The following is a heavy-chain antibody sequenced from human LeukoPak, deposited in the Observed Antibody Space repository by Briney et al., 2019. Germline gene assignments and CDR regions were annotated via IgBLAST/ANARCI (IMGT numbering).Heavy chain of an antibody. Sequence: SETLSLTCAVYGGSFSGYYWSWIRQPPGKGLEWIGEINHSGSTNYNPSLKSRVTISVDTSKNQFSLKLSSVTAADTAVYYCARVHFTSSPKYYYMDVWGKGTTVTVSS. D-gene: IGHD6-13*01. CDR1: GGSFSGYY. J-gene: IGHJ6*03. CDR2: INHSGST. CDR3: ARVHFTSSPKYYYMDV. V-gene: IGHV4-34*01.